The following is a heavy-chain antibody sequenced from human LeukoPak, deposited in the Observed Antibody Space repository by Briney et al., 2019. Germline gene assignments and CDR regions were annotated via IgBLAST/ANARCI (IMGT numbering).Heavy chain of an antibody. J-gene: IGHJ4*02. D-gene: IGHD3-9*01. CDR2: ISSWGSTI. CDR1: GFTFSSYE. Sequence: GGSLRLSCVVSGFTFSSYEMNWVRQAPGKGLEWVSYISSWGSTIDYLDSVTGRFTISRDNAKNSLYLQMNSLRAEDTAVYYCARVLLTGTETDYWGQGTLVTVSS. V-gene: IGHV3-48*03. CDR3: ARVLLTGTETDY.